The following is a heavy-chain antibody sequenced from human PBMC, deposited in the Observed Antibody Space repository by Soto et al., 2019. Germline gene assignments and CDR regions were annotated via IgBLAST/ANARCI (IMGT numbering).Heavy chain of an antibody. Sequence: ASVKVSCKASGYTFTSYYMHWVRQAPGQGLEWMGWISAYNGNTNYAQKLQGRVTMTTDTSTSTAYMELRSLRSDDTAVYYCARDRYYYGSGTYPPGYYGMDVWGQGTTVTVSS. CDR3: ARDRYYYGSGTYPPGYYGMDV. V-gene: IGHV1-18*04. CDR1: GYTFTSYY. CDR2: ISAYNGNT. J-gene: IGHJ6*02. D-gene: IGHD3-10*01.